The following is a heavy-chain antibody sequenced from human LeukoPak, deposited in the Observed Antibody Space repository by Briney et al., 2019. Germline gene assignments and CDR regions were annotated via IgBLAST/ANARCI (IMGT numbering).Heavy chain of an antibody. CDR1: GFTFSNAW. CDR2: IKSRTDGGTT. J-gene: IGHJ4*02. D-gene: IGHD3-22*01. Sequence: GGSLRLSCAASGFTFSNAWMSWVRQAPGKGLEWVGRIKSRTDGGTTDYAAPVKGRFTISRDDSKNTLYLQMNSLKTEDTAVYYCTTDRIIRYYYDSSGYYSGREDYWGQGTLVTVSS. V-gene: IGHV3-15*01. CDR3: TTDRIIRYYYDSSGYYSGREDY.